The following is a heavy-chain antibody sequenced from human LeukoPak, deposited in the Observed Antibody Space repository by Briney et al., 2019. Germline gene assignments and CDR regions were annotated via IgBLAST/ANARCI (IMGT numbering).Heavy chain of an antibody. J-gene: IGHJ4*02. CDR3: ARDRCSSTSCRYFDY. D-gene: IGHD2-2*01. V-gene: IGHV1-3*01. CDR1: GYTFTSYG. CDR2: INAGNGNT. Sequence: GASVKVSCKASGYTFTSYGISWVRQAPGQRLEWMGWINAGNGNTKYSQKFQGRVTITRDTSASTAYMELSSLRSEDTAVYYCARDRCSSTSCRYFDYWGQGTLVTVSS.